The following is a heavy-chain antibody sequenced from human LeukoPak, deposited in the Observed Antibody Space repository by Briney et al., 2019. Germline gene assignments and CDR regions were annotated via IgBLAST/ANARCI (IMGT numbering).Heavy chain of an antibody. CDR3: ARHNGYDYVWGSYRLLDFDY. CDR2: IYYSGST. J-gene: IGHJ4*02. CDR1: GGSISSSSYY. Sequence: PSETLSLTCTVSGGSISSSSYYWGWIRQPPGKGLEWIGSIYYSGSTYYNPSLKSRVTISVDTSKNQFPLKLSSVTAADTAVYYCARHNGYDYVWGSYRLLDFDYWGQGTLVTVSS. V-gene: IGHV4-39*01. D-gene: IGHD3-16*02.